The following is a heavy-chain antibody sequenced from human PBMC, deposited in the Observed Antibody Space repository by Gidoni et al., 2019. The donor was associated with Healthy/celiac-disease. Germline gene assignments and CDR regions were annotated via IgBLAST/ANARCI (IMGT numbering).Heavy chain of an antibody. CDR1: GGSFSGYY. V-gene: IGHV4-34*01. CDR3: AILYGDDEYVDY. CDR2: INHSGST. Sequence: QVPLQQWGAGLLKPSVTLSLTCAVYGGSFSGYYWSWIRQPPGKGLEWIGEINHSGSTNYNPSLKSRVTISVDTSKNQFSLKLSSVTAADTAVYYCAILYGDDEYVDYWGQGTLVTVSS. J-gene: IGHJ4*02. D-gene: IGHD4-17*01.